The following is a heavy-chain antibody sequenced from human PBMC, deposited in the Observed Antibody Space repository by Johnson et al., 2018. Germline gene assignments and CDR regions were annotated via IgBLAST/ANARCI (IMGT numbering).Heavy chain of an antibody. CDR2: ISLDGSHK. V-gene: IGHV3-30-3*01. CDR1: GFTFSDSV. Sequence: VRLLESGGGVVQPGTSLRLSCATSGFTFSDSVMHWVRQAPGKGLEWVAGISLDGSHKHYTDSVKGRFTISSDNSENSVYLLMNSLTAEETAVYYCAREGYSSGRAGLFDIWGQGTMVTVSS. D-gene: IGHD6-19*01. CDR3: AREGYSSGRAGLFDI. J-gene: IGHJ3*02.